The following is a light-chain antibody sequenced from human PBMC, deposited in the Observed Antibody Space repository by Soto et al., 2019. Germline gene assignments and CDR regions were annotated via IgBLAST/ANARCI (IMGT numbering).Light chain of an antibody. V-gene: IGKV3-20*01. Sequence: EIVLTQSPGTLSLSPGERATLSCRASQSVSSSYFSWYQQRPGQAPRLLIFGAYYRATGIPDRFSGCRAGTDVTLTISRLEREDFEVYDCQQYRSSPPEFTFGPGTKLDIK. CDR2: GAY. CDR3: QQYRSSPPEFT. CDR1: QSVSSSY. J-gene: IGKJ3*01.